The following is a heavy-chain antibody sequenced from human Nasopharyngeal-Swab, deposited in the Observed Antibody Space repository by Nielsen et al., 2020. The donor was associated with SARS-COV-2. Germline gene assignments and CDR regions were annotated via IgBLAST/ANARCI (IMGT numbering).Heavy chain of an antibody. D-gene: IGHD6-19*01. Sequence: GESLKISYAASGFTFDDYTMHWVRQAPGKGLEWVSLISWDGGSTYYADSVKGRFTISRDNSKNSLYLQMNSLRTEDTALYYCAKDSSGGDRSGFDPWGQGTLVTVSS. J-gene: IGHJ5*02. CDR2: ISWDGGST. CDR3: AKDSSGGDRSGFDP. V-gene: IGHV3-43*01. CDR1: GFTFDDYT.